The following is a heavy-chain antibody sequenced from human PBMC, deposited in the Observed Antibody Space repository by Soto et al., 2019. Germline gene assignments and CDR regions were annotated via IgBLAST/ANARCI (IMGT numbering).Heavy chain of an antibody. CDR2: IIPIFGTA. J-gene: IGHJ4*02. CDR3: ASSINRLVYFDY. Sequence: ASVKVSCKASGGTFSSYAISWVRQAPGQGLEWMGGIIPIFGTANYAQKFQGRVTITADESTSTAYMELSSLRSEDTAVYYCASSINRLVYFDYWGQGTLVTVSS. V-gene: IGHV1-69*13. CDR1: GGTFSSYA. D-gene: IGHD3-16*01.